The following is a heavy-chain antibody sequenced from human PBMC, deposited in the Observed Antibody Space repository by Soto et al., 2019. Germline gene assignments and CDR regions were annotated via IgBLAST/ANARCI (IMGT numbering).Heavy chain of an antibody. CDR1: GFTLSSYW. CDR2: IKQDGSEK. CDR3: VRALTAQLYYDCVWGGYLPKICGMDV. Sequence: EVLLVESWGGLVQPGGSLRLSCAASGFTLSSYWMRWVRQRPGKGLEWVANIKQDGSEKYYVDSVKGRFTISRDNAKKSLYLQMNSLSDEDTAVYYCVRALTAQLYYDCVWGGYLPKICGMDVWGQGTTVTVS. D-gene: IGHD3-16*02. J-gene: IGHJ6*02. V-gene: IGHV3-7*01.